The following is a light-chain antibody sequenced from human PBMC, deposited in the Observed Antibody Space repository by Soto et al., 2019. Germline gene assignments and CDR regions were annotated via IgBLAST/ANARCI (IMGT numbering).Light chain of an antibody. CDR1: QSVSSY. Sequence: EIVLTQSPATLSLSPGEIATLSCRASQSVSSYLAWYQQKPGQAPSLLIYDASNRATGIPARFSGSGSGTDCTLPISSLEPEDFAVYYWQQRSNLFTCGAGTNVDIQ. J-gene: IGKJ3*01. CDR3: QQRSNLFT. CDR2: DAS. V-gene: IGKV3-11*01.